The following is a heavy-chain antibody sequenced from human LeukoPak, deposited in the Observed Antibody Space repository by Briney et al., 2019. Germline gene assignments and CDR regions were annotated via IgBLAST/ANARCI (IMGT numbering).Heavy chain of an antibody. CDR2: MNPNSANA. CDR3: ARDLLGDYGYFDY. Sequence: ASVKVSCKASGYTFTSYDISWVRQATGQGLEWMGWMNPNSANAGYAQKFQGRVTMTRDTSTSTVYMELSSLRSEDTAVYYCARDLLGDYGYFDYWGQGTLVTVSS. V-gene: IGHV1-8*01. J-gene: IGHJ4*02. D-gene: IGHD4-17*01. CDR1: GYTFTSYD.